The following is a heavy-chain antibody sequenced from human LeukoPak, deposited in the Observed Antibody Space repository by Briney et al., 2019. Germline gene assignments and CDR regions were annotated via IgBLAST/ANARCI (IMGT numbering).Heavy chain of an antibody. CDR1: GFTVSSNY. J-gene: IGHJ4*02. CDR2: IYNSGSA. D-gene: IGHD3-3*01. CDR3: ARVRSYDPKRKVFDY. V-gene: IGHV3-53*01. Sequence: QPGGSLRLSCAASGFTVSSNYMTWVRQAPGKGLEWVSIIYNSGSAYYADSVKGRFTISRDNSKNTLFLQMNSLRAEDTAVYYCARVRSYDPKRKVFDYWGQGTLVTVSS.